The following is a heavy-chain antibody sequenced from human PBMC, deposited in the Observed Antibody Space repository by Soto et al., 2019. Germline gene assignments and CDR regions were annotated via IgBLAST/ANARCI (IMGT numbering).Heavy chain of an antibody. CDR1: AFSLSTGGVG. J-gene: IGHJ6*02. CDR2: IYWDDDK. V-gene: IGHV2-5*02. Sequence: QITLKESGPTLVKPTQTLTLTCTFSAFSLSTGGVGVGWIRQPPGKALEWLALIYWDDDKRYSPSLRSRLTITKDTSKNLVALTMTNMDPVDTATYYCIQSRRGGACLQSYASYYDSGRDVWGQVTTVTVSS. D-gene: IGHD2-21*02. CDR3: IQSRRGGACLQSYASYYDSGRDV.